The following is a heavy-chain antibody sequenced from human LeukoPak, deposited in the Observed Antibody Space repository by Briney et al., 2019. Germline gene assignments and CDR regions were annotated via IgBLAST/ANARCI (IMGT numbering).Heavy chain of an antibody. J-gene: IGHJ3*01. CDR2: VSYTGRT. D-gene: IGHD3-22*01. Sequence: SETLSLTCTVSGGSLSGHYWSWIRRPPGKRLEWIGYVSYTGRTKYNPFLQSRVTISIVTSKSQFSLKLTSVTSADTAVYSCARLLYNDISGDPDTFDVWGQGTTVIVSS. V-gene: IGHV4-59*11. CDR3: ARLLYNDISGDPDTFDV. CDR1: GGSLSGHY.